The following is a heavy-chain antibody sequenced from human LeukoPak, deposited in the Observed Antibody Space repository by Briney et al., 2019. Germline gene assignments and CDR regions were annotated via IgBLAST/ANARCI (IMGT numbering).Heavy chain of an antibody. CDR1: GGTFSSYA. J-gene: IGHJ3*02. CDR2: IIPIFGTA. Sequence: ASVKVSCKASGGTFSSYAISWVRQAPGQGLEWMGGIIPIFGTANDAQKFQGRVTITADESTSTAYMELSSLRSEDTAVYYCARVEPGAQRFGAFDIWGQGTMVTVSS. V-gene: IGHV1-69*13. D-gene: IGHD3-10*01. CDR3: ARVEPGAQRFGAFDI.